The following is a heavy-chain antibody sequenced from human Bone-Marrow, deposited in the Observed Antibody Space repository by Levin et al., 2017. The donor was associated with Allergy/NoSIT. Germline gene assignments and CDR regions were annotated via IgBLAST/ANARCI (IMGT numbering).Heavy chain of an antibody. J-gene: IGHJ5*01. CDR1: GGSISGGGYY. D-gene: IGHD6-13*01. CDR2: IYYRGAT. Sequence: SQTLSLTCTIPGGSISGGGYYGSWIRQSPGKGLEWIGHIYYRGATYYNPSLESRLSISVDASRNQVSLKLSSVTAADTAVYYCARVRAAAGKGWFDSWGQGTLVTVSS. V-gene: IGHV4-31*03. CDR3: ARVRAAAGKGWFDS.